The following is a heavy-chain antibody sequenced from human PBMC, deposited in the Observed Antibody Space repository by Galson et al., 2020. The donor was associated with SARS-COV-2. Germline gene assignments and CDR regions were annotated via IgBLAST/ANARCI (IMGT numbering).Heavy chain of an antibody. J-gene: IGHJ6*04. V-gene: IGHV3-23*01. CDR3: AKARGFPSFNYSMDV. CDR2: ISPGGDDT. D-gene: IGHD2-21*01. CDR1: GFTFRLYA. Sequence: GGSLRLSCAASGFTFRLYAMSWVRQAPGKGLEWVSGISPGGDDTFYGDSVKGRFTISRDNSKNMVYLEMNSLRAEETATYYCAKARGFPSFNYSMDVGGKGTRVTVSS.